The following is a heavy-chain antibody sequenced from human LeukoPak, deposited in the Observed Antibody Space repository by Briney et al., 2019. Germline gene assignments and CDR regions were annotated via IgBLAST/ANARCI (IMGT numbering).Heavy chain of an antibody. J-gene: IGHJ4*02. CDR3: ARDRLPLAAAGEFDY. V-gene: IGHV1-18*01. CDR2: ISAYNGNT. D-gene: IGHD6-13*01. Sequence: ASVKVSCKASGYTFTSYGISWVRQAPGQGLEWMGWISAYNGNTNYAQKLQGRVTMTTDTSTSTAYMELRSLRSDDTAVYYRARDRLPLAAAGEFDYWGQGTLVTVSS. CDR1: GYTFTSYG.